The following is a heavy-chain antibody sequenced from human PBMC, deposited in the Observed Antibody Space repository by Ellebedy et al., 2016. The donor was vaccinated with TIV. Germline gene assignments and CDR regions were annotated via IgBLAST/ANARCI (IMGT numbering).Heavy chain of an antibody. V-gene: IGHV3-23*01. CDR1: GFTFSSYA. J-gene: IGHJ3*02. CDR2: IRSSVGST. Sequence: GESLKISXAASGFTFSSYAMSWVRQAPGKGLEWVSGIRSSVGSTYYADSVKGRFTISRDNAKNSLYLQMNSLRAEDTAVYYCARAKSGSDYVGAFDMWGQGTRVTVSS. D-gene: IGHD1-26*01. CDR3: ARAKSGSDYVGAFDM.